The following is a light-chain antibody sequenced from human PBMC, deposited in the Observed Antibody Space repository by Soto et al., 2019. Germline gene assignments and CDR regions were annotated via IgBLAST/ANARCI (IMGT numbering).Light chain of an antibody. CDR1: QSVSSNY. V-gene: IGKV3-20*01. CDR2: GAS. J-gene: IGKJ5*01. Sequence: ETVLTQSAGSLSLSPGERATLSYRASQSVSSNYLAWYQQKPGQSPRLLIYGASTRATGIPDRFSGSGSGTDFTLTISRLEPEDFAVYYCQQYGSWITFGQGTRLEMK. CDR3: QQYGSWIT.